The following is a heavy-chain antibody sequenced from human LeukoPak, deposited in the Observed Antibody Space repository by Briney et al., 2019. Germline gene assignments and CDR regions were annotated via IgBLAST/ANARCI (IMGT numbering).Heavy chain of an antibody. CDR2: VYYSGST. Sequence: PSETLSLTCTVSGGSVISYYWSWIRQPPGEGLEWIAYVYYSGSTNYNPSLKSRVAISVDTSKNQFSLTLNSVTAADTAVYYCAGGSGSYSYQFDYWGQGTLVTVSS. V-gene: IGHV4-59*02. CDR1: GGSVISYY. J-gene: IGHJ4*02. CDR3: AGGSGSYSYQFDY. D-gene: IGHD1-26*01.